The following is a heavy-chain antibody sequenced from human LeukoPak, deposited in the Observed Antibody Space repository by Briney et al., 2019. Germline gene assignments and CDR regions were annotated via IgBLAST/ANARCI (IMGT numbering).Heavy chain of an antibody. J-gene: IGHJ3*02. V-gene: IGHV3-7*01. D-gene: IGHD2-15*01. CDR2: IKQDGSEK. CDR3: AREGVVVAATQLDDAFDI. CDR1: GFTFSDYW. Sequence: GGSLRLSCVAYGFTFSDYWMSWVRQAPAGKGLEWVANIKQDGSEKYYVDSVKGRFTISRDNAKNSLYLQMNSLRAEDTAVYYCAREGVVVAATQLDDAFDIWGQGTMVTVSS.